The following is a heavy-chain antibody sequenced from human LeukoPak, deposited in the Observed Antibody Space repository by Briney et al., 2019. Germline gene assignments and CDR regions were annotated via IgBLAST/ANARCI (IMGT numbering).Heavy chain of an antibody. D-gene: IGHD5-24*01. V-gene: IGHV3-53*01. CDR2: IYSGGTT. CDR1: GFIVSSNY. CDR3: ARDRDGYNYY. Sequence: GGSLRLSCAASGFIVSSNYMTWVRQAPGKGLEWVSVIYSGGTTYYADSVKGRFTISRDNSKNTLYLQMNSLRAEDTAVYYCARDRDGYNYYWGQGTLVTVSS. J-gene: IGHJ4*02.